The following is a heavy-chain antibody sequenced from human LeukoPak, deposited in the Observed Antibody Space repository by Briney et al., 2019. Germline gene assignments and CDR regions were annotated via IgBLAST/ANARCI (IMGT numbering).Heavy chain of an antibody. CDR3: ARKAPGAFDI. J-gene: IGHJ3*02. CDR1: GGSFSGYY. CDR2: INHSGST. V-gene: IGHV4-34*01. Sequence: MPSETLSLTCAVYGGSFSGYYWSWIRQPPGKGLEWIGEINHSGSTNYNPSLKSRVTISLDTSKNQFSLKLSSVTAADTAVYYCARKAPGAFDIWGQGTMVTVSS.